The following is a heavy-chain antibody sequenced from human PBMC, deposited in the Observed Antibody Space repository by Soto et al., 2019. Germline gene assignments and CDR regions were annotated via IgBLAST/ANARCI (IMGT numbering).Heavy chain of an antibody. J-gene: IGHJ4*02. Sequence: EVRLVESGGGLVQPGRSLRLSCAASGFTFDDYAMHWVRQAPGKGLEWVSGISWNSGSIGYADSVKGRFTISRDNAKNSLYLQMNSLRAEDTALYYCAKDKVAAPYYFDYWGQGTLVTVSS. CDR2: ISWNSGSI. V-gene: IGHV3-9*01. CDR1: GFTFDDYA. D-gene: IGHD6-19*01. CDR3: AKDKVAAPYYFDY.